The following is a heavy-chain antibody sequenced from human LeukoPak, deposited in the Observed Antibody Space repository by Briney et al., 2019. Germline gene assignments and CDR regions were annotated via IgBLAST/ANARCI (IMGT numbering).Heavy chain of an antibody. V-gene: IGHV4-59*01. Sequence: SETLSLTCTVSGGSISSYYWSWIRQPPGKGLEWIGYIYYSGSTNYNPSLKSRVTISVDTSRNQFSLKLSSVSAADTAVYYCARPYRRWSGFDYWGQGTLVTVSS. CDR2: IYYSGST. D-gene: IGHD5-24*01. J-gene: IGHJ4*02. CDR3: ARPYRRWSGFDY. CDR1: GGSISSYY.